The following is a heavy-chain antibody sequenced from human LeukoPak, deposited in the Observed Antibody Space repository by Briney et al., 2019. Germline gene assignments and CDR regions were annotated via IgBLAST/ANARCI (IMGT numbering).Heavy chain of an antibody. J-gene: IGHJ4*02. Sequence: GGSLRLSCAASGFSFSTYAMSWVRQAPGKGLEWVSAISGSGGSTYYADSVKGRFTISRDNSKNTLYLQMNSLRAEDTAVYYCARAPGAALDWGQGTLVTVSS. CDR2: ISGSGGST. CDR1: GFSFSTYA. V-gene: IGHV3-23*01. CDR3: ARAPGAALD. D-gene: IGHD2-15*01.